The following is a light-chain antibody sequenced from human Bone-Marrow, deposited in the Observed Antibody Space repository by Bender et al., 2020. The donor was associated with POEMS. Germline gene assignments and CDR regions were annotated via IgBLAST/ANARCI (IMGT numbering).Light chain of an antibody. Sequence: SALTQPASVSGSPGQSITISCTGTSSDVGGYNYVSWYRQHPGKAPTLMIHDDTYRPSEVSNRFSGSKSGNTASLTIYGLQAEDEADYYCCSYAGGGTWVFGGGTKLTVL. J-gene: IGLJ3*02. V-gene: IGLV2-14*03. CDR2: DDT. CDR1: SSDVGGYNY. CDR3: CSYAGGGTWV.